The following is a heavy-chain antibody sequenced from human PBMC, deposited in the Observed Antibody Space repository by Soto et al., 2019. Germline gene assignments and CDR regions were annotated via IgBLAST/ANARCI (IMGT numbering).Heavy chain of an antibody. Sequence: QVQLVQSGAEVKKPGASVKVSCKASGYTFISYGISWVRQAPGQGLEWMGWITIYNGNTNYAQKLQGRVTMTTDTSTSTADMELRSMRSDDTAVYYCARVGDTYYYDSSGYQAGVCHYWGQGTLVIVSS. D-gene: IGHD3-22*01. J-gene: IGHJ4*02. V-gene: IGHV1-18*01. CDR3: ARVGDTYYYDSSGYQAGVCHY. CDR1: GYTFISYG. CDR2: ITIYNGNT.